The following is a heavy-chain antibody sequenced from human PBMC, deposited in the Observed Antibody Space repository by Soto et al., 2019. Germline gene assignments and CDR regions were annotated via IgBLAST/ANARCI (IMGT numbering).Heavy chain of an antibody. CDR1: GYTFSGYY. V-gene: IGHV1-2*02. Sequence: QEQLVQSGAEVKKPGASVKVSCKASGYTFSGYYIHWLRQAPGQGLEWMGWINPNSGDTNYAQKFQGRVTVTRDTHTSTAYMELSRLTSDYTAVYYCARSLTEGYCTITGCYTRPLYGMDVWGQGTTVTVSS. D-gene: IGHD2-2*02. CDR3: ARSLTEGYCTITGCYTRPLYGMDV. J-gene: IGHJ6*02. CDR2: INPNSGDT.